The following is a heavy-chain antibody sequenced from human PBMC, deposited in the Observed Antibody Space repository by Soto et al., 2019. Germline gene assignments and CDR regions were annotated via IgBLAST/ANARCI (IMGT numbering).Heavy chain of an antibody. CDR1: GYTFTSYA. CDR3: ARGASPLIDY. CDR2: INAGNGNT. D-gene: IGHD1-26*01. J-gene: IGHJ4*02. V-gene: IGHV1-3*01. Sequence: QVQLVQSGAEVKKPGASVKASCKASGYTFTSYAMHWVRQAPGQRLEWMGWINAGNGNTKYSKKFQGRVTITRDTAASTAYMELSSLRSEDTAVYYCARGASPLIDYWGQGTLVTVSS.